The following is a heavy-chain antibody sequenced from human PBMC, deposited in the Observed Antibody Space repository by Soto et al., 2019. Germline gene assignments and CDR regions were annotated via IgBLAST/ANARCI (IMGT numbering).Heavy chain of an antibody. Sequence: GGSLRLSCAASGFTFNGYAMHWVRQAPGKGLEWVAVISYDGSNEYYADSVKGRLTISRDNSKNTLYLQMNSLRAEDTAVYYCARVKAAGSGYYYYYYGMDVWGQGTTVTVSS. V-gene: IGHV3-30-3*01. CDR1: GFTFNGYA. J-gene: IGHJ6*02. CDR3: ARVKAAGSGYYYYYYGMDV. D-gene: IGHD3-9*01. CDR2: ISYDGSNE.